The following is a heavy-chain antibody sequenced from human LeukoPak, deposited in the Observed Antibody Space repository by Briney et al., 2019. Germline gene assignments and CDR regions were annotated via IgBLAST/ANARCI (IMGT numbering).Heavy chain of an antibody. J-gene: IGHJ4*02. CDR1: GFTFSDYY. CDR3: ARAMYTAMGVFFDY. D-gene: IGHD5-18*01. V-gene: IGHV3-11*04. CDR2: ITSSGSTI. Sequence: GGSLRLSCAASGFTFSDYYMNWIRQAPGKGLEWVSYITSSGSTIYYADSVKGRFTISRDNAKNSLYLQMNSLRAEDTAVYYCARAMYTAMGVFFDYWGQGTLVTVSS.